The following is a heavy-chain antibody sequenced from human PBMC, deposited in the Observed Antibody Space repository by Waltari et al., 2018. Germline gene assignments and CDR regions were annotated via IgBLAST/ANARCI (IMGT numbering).Heavy chain of an antibody. Sequence: EVQLVQSGAEVKKPGESLKISCKGSGYSFTSYWIGWVRQMPGKGLEWMGIIYPGDSDTRYSPSFQGQVTISADKSISTAYLQWSSLKASDTAMYYCARHSGGGFYYDSSGPHVVDYWGQGTLVTVSS. J-gene: IGHJ4*02. D-gene: IGHD3-22*01. V-gene: IGHV5-51*01. CDR2: IYPGDSDT. CDR1: GYSFTSYW. CDR3: ARHSGGGFYYDSSGPHVVDY.